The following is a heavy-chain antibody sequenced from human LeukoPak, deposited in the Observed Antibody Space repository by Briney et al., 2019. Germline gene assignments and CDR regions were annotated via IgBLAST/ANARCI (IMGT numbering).Heavy chain of an antibody. CDR3: ARAPRIAAAWNIDY. CDR1: GYTFTSYG. J-gene: IGHJ4*02. D-gene: IGHD6-13*01. Sequence: ASVKVSCRASGYTFTSYGISWVRQAPGQGLEWMGWISAYNGNTNYAQKLQGRVTMTTDTSTSTAYMELRSLRSDDTAVYYCARAPRIAAAWNIDYWGQGTLVTVSS. CDR2: ISAYNGNT. V-gene: IGHV1-18*01.